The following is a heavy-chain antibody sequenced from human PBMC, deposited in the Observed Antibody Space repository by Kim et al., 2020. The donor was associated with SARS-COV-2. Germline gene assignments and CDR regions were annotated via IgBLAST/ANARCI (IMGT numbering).Heavy chain of an antibody. Sequence: GGSLRLSCAASGFTFSSFAMSWVRQAPGKGLEWVAAICGSGGSTYYADSVKGRFTISRDNSKNTLYLQMTSLRPEDTAVYYCAKISTITMIVVGDPELDYWGPGTLGTASS. J-gene: IGHJ4*02. V-gene: IGHV3-23*01. CDR2: ICGSGGST. CDR1: GFTFSSFA. D-gene: IGHD3-22*01. CDR3: AKISTITMIVVGDPELDY.